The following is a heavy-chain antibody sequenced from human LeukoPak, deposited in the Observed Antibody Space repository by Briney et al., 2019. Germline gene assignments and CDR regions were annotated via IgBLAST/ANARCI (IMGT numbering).Heavy chain of an antibody. D-gene: IGHD4-17*01. V-gene: IGHV3-23*01. CDR2: ISGIGGRT. CDR3: AKTTVTKLVYWFDP. J-gene: IGHJ5*02. CDR1: GFTFSSYA. Sequence: GGSLRLSCAASGFTFSSYAMSWVRQAPGKGLEWVAAISGIGGRTYYADSVKGRFTISRDNSKNTLYLQMTSLRAEDTAVYYCAKTTVTKLVYWFDPWGEGTPVTVSS.